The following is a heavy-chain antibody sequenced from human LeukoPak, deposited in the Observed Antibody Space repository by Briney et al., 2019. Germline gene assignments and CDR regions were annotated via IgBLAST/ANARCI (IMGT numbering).Heavy chain of an antibody. CDR3: AQDFRSAGSYGWFDP. J-gene: IGHJ5*02. D-gene: IGHD1-26*01. CDR1: GFIFSSYA. V-gene: IGHV3-23*01. CDR2: IRANGANT. Sequence: GGSLRLSCAASGFIFSSYAMGWVRQAPGKGLEWVSSIRANGANTYYADSVKGRFTISRYNFKDTLYLQMNSLRAEDTAVYHCAQDFRSAGSYGWFDPWGQGTLVSVSS.